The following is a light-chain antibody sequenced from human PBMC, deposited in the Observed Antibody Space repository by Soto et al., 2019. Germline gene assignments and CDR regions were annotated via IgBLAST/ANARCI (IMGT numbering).Light chain of an antibody. J-gene: IGKJ1*01. CDR1: QGIRND. CDR2: AAS. V-gene: IGKV1-6*01. Sequence: AIQMTQSPSSVSASVGDRVTITCRASQGIRNDLGWYQQKPGKAPKLLIYAASSLQSGVPSRFSGSGSGTDFTLTISSLQPGDFATYYCLQDYNYPRTFGQGTKVEIK. CDR3: LQDYNYPRT.